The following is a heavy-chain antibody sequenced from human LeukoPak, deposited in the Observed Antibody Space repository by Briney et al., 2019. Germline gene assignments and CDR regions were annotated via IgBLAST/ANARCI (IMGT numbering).Heavy chain of an antibody. J-gene: IGHJ6*03. D-gene: IGHD2-2*01. CDR2: ISFDGVNT. CDR1: GFTFSTYA. CDR3: ARGQGYESYYYMDV. V-gene: IGHV3-30*04. Sequence: PGGSLRLSCAASGFTFSTYAIHWVRQAPGKGLEWVAVISFDGVNTFYADSVKGRFTIPRDNSNNTVYLQMNNLRPEDTAVFYCARGQGYESYYYMDVWGKGTTVSVSS.